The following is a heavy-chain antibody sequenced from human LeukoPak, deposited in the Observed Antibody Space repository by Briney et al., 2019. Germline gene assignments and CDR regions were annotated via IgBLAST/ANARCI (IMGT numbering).Heavy chain of an antibody. D-gene: IGHD5-12*01. J-gene: IGHJ4*02. CDR3: VKPAAVATVGVDY. CDR2: ISPNGGST. Sequence: GGSLRLSCSASGFPFSTYAMHWVRQAPGKGLEYVSAISPNGGSTYYADSVEGRFTISRDNSKNTLYLQMYSLRFEDTAVYYCVKPAAVATVGVDYWGQGTLVTVSS. CDR1: GFPFSTYA. V-gene: IGHV3-64D*06.